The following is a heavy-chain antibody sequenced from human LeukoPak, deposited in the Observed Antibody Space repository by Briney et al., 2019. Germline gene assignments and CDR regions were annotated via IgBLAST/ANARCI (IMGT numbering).Heavy chain of an antibody. CDR3: ASHPGIAAAGSGFDY. CDR2: IYYSGST. Sequence: PSETLSLTCTVSGGSISSYYWSWIRQPPGKGLEWIGYIYYSGSTNYNPSLKSRVTISVDTSKNQFSLKRSSVTAADTAVYYCASHPGIAAAGSGFDYWGQGTLVTVSS. V-gene: IGHV4-59*08. CDR1: GGSISSYY. D-gene: IGHD6-13*01. J-gene: IGHJ4*02.